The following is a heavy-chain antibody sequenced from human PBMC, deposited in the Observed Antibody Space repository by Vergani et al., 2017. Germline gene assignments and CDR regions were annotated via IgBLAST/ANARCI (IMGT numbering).Heavy chain of an antibody. CDR3: ARGTYDILTGGWFDP. V-gene: IGHV1-69*02. D-gene: IGHD3-9*01. CDR1: GGTFSSYT. Sequence: QVQLVQSGAEVKTPGSSVKVSCKASGGTFSSYTISWVRQAPGQGLEWMGRIIPILGIANYAQKFQGRVTITADKSTSTAYMELSSLRSEDTAVYYCARGTYDILTGGWFDPWGQGTLVTVSS. J-gene: IGHJ5*02. CDR2: IIPILGIA.